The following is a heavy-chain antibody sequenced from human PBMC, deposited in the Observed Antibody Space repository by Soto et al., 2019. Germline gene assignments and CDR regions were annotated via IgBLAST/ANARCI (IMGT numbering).Heavy chain of an antibody. CDR3: ATDPDNYYGSESL. J-gene: IGHJ4*02. CDR2: IIPIFGTA. V-gene: IGHV1-69*06. CDR1: GGTFGSYA. D-gene: IGHD3-10*01. Sequence: GASVKVSCKASGGTFGSYAISWVRQAPGQGLEWMGGIIPIFGTANYAQKFQGRVTMTEDTSTDTAYMELSSLRSEDTAVYYCATDPDNYYGSESLWGQGTLVTVSS.